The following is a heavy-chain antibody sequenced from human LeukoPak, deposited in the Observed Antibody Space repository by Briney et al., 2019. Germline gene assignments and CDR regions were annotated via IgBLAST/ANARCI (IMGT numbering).Heavy chain of an antibody. CDR3: ARVEEQLVR. V-gene: IGHV4-59*01. CDR1: GGSISSYY. CDR2: IYYSGST. D-gene: IGHD6-6*01. J-gene: IGHJ4*02. Sequence: LETLSLTCTVSGGSISSYYWSWIRQPPGKGLEWIGYIYYSGSTNYNPSLKSRVTISVDTSKNQFSLKLSSVTAADTAVYYCARVEEQLVRWGQGTLVTVSS.